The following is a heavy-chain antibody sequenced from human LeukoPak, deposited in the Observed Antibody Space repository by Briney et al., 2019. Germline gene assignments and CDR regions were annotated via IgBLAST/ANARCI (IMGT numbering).Heavy chain of an antibody. CDR1: GGSISSYY. Sequence: SETLSLTCTVSGGSISSYYWSWIRQPPGKGLEWLGYIYYSGSTNYNPSPKSRVTISVDTSKNQFSLKLSSVTAADTAVYYCARAVWNYGITLGDFGFDYWGQGTLVTVSS. V-gene: IGHV4-59*01. D-gene: IGHD1-7*01. CDR3: ARAVWNYGITLGDFGFDY. CDR2: IYYSGST. J-gene: IGHJ4*02.